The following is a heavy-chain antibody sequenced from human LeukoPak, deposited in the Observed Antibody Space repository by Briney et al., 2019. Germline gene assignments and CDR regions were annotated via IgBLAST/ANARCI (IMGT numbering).Heavy chain of an antibody. V-gene: IGHV3-33*08. CDR1: GFTFSSYA. J-gene: IGHJ3*02. CDR3: ARASINGDELGAFDI. Sequence: GGSLRLSCAASGFTFSSYAMHWVRQAPGKGLEWVAVIWNDGSNKYYADSVKGRSTISRDNTKNTLYLQMNSLRVEDTAVYYCARASINGDELGAFDIWGQGTMVTVSS. D-gene: IGHD4-17*01. CDR2: IWNDGSNK.